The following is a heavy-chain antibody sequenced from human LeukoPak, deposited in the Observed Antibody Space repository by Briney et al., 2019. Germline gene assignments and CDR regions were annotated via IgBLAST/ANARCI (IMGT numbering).Heavy chain of an antibody. V-gene: IGHV4-39*07. D-gene: IGHD1-26*01. CDR1: GGSISSSSYY. J-gene: IGHJ4*02. CDR2: IYYSGST. Sequence: SETLSLTCTVSGGSISSSSYYWGWIRQPPGKGLEWIGSIYYSGSTYYNPSLKSRVTMSVDTSKNQFSLKLSSVTAADTAVYYCARVGWEPTSGYFDYWGQGTLVTVSS. CDR3: ARVGWEPTSGYFDY.